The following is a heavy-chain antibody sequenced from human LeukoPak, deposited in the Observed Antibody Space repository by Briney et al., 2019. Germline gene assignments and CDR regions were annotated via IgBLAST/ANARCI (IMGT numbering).Heavy chain of an antibody. D-gene: IGHD2-2*02. CDR2: ILSDGSKE. J-gene: IGHJ5*02. CDR1: GFTFSSYG. CDR3: ARGGVYCSSTSCYRLYWSWFDP. V-gene: IGHV3-30*19. Sequence: PGGSLRLSCAASGFTFSSYGMLWVRQAPGKGLEWVAVILSDGSKEFYTDSVKGRFTISRDNSKNTLYLQMNSLRAEDTAVYYCARGGVYCSSTSCYRLYWSWFDPWGQGTLVTVSS.